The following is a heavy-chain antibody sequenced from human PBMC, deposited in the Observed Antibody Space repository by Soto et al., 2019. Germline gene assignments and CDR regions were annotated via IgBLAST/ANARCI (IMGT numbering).Heavy chain of an antibody. Sequence: EVQLVESGGGLVKPGGSLRLSCAASGFTFSNSIINWVRQAPGQGLEWVSCISGSSDFLYYADSVKGRFTISRDTATNSLYLQMNSLRAEDTAVYYCATSTWYAFDIWGQGTMVTVSS. V-gene: IGHV3-21*01. CDR3: ATSTWYAFDI. D-gene: IGHD6-13*01. CDR2: ISGSSDFL. CDR1: GFTFSNSI. J-gene: IGHJ3*02.